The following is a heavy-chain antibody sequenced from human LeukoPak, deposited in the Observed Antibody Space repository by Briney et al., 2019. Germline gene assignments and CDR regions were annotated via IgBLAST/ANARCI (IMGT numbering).Heavy chain of an antibody. J-gene: IGHJ1*01. D-gene: IGHD3-22*01. CDR1: GFTFSSYS. CDR3: ARMSQYYYDSSGYWDFQH. Sequence: SGGSLRLSCAASGFTFSSYSMNWVRQAPGKGLEWVPSISSSSSYIYYADSVKGRFTISRDNAKNSLYLQMNSLRAEDTAVYYCARMSQYYYDSSGYWDFQHWGQGTLVTVSS. CDR2: ISSSSSYI. V-gene: IGHV3-21*01.